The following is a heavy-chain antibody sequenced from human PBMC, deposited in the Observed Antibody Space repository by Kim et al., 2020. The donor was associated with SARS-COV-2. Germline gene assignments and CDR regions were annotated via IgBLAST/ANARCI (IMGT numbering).Heavy chain of an antibody. CDR2: IYTSGST. CDR3: ARTPAITMVRGVTDYYYGMDV. V-gene: IGHV4-4*07. D-gene: IGHD3-10*01. CDR1: GGSISSYY. Sequence: SETLSLTCTVSGGSISSYYWSWIRQPAGKGLEWIGRIYTSGSTNYNPSLKSRVTMSVDTSKNQFSLKLSSVTAADTAVYYCARTPAITMVRGVTDYYYGMDVWGQGTTVTVSS. J-gene: IGHJ6*02.